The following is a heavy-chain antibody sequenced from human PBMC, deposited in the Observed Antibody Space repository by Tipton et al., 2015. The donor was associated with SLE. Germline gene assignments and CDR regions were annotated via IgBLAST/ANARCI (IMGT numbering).Heavy chain of an antibody. CDR1: GGSFSDYY. Sequence: TLSLTCAVYGGSFSDYYWGWIRQSPAQGLEWIGTIHYAGGTYYNPSLRSRLTISVDTSENHFALNLNSVTAADTAVYFCARQRGYYDGTPFPPWNFDLWGRGTQVTVSS. V-gene: IGHV4-34*01. CDR3: ARQRGYYDGTPFPPWNFDL. J-gene: IGHJ2*01. CDR2: IHYAGGT. D-gene: IGHD3-16*01.